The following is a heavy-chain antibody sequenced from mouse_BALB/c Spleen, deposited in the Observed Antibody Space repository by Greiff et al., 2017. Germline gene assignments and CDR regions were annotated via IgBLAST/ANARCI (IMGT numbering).Heavy chain of an antibody. D-gene: IGHD2-12*01. CDR3: AREGGGRRGYFDY. Sequence: DVKLVESGGGLVQPGGSLKLSCAASGFTFSSYGMSWVRQTPDKRLELVATINSNGGSTYYPDSVKGRFTISRDNAKNTLYLQMSSLKSEDTAMYYCAREGGGRRGYFDYWGQGTTLTVSS. CDR2: INSNGGST. V-gene: IGHV5-6-3*01. CDR1: GFTFSSYG. J-gene: IGHJ2*01.